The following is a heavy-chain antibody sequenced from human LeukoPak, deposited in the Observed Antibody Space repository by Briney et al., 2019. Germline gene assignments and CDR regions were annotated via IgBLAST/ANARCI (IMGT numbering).Heavy chain of an antibody. Sequence: GGSLRLSCAASGFTFSSYWMSWVRQAPGKGLEWVANIKQDGSEKYYVDSVKGRFTISRDNAKNSLYLQMNSLRAEDTAVYYCAREHRYYDILTGYNNWFDPWGQGTLVTVSS. CDR2: IKQDGSEK. CDR1: GFTFSSYW. V-gene: IGHV3-7*01. D-gene: IGHD3-9*01. CDR3: AREHRYYDILTGYNNWFDP. J-gene: IGHJ5*02.